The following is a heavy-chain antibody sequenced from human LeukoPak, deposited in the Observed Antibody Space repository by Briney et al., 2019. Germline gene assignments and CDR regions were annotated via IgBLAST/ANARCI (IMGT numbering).Heavy chain of an antibody. J-gene: IGHJ5*02. V-gene: IGHV3-7*03. CDR1: GFTFSNYY. CDR2: INQDGSKT. D-gene: IGHD5-18*01. CDR3: ARTGYSYGSFDP. Sequence: PGGSLRLSCAASGFTFSNYYMTWVRQAPGEGLEWVANINQDGSKTSYVDSMKGRFTISRDNAKNTVFLQMNSLRAEDTAVYYCARTGYSYGSFDPWGQGTLVTVSS.